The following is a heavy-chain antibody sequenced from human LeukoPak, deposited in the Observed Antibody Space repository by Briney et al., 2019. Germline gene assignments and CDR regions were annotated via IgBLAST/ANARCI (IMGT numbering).Heavy chain of an antibody. CDR3: ARDNTGGWYFAFDI. CDR1: GGTFSSYA. V-gene: IGHV1-69*13. Sequence: PVKVSCKASGGTFSSYAISWVRQAPGQGLEWMGGIIPIFGTANYAQKFQGRVTITADESTSTAYMELSSLRSEDTAVYYCARDNTGGWYFAFDIWGQGTMVTVSS. J-gene: IGHJ3*02. D-gene: IGHD6-19*01. CDR2: IIPIFGTA.